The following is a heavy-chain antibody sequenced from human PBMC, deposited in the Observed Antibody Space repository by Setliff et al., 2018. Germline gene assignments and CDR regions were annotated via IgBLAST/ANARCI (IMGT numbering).Heavy chain of an antibody. V-gene: IGHV1-8*02. Sequence: ASVKVSCKASGYSFTNYDINWVRQVTGQGLEWLGWINTNSGTTGRAQKFQDRVTMTRDPSITTAYMELSSLRSDDSAVYYSARGYCNTTTCSTSPQYYYLDVWDKGTTVTVSS. CDR1: GYSFTNYD. CDR2: INTNSGTT. J-gene: IGHJ6*03. CDR3: ARGYCNTTTCSTSPQYYYLDV. D-gene: IGHD2-2*02.